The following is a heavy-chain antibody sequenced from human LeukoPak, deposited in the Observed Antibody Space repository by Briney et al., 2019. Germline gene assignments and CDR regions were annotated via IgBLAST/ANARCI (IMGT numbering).Heavy chain of an antibody. CDR1: GFTFSSYG. Sequence: GGSLRLSRAASGFTFSSYGMSWVRQAPGKGLEWVSAISGSGGTTYYADSVKGRFTISRDNSKNTLYLQMNSLRAEDTAVYYCAKDDDEYYFDYWGQGTLVTVSS. V-gene: IGHV3-23*01. CDR3: AKDDDEYYFDY. D-gene: IGHD1-1*01. CDR2: ISGSGGTT. J-gene: IGHJ4*02.